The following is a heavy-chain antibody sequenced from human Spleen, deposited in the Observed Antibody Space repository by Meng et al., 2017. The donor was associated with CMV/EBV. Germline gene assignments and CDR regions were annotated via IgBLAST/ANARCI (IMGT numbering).Heavy chain of an antibody. V-gene: IGHV1-18*01. CDR2: ISAYNGNT. CDR3: ARDLFAGDTAFDI. J-gene: IGHJ3*02. CDR1: GGTFGSNV. Sequence: ASVKVSCKASGGTFGSNVISWVRQAPGQGLEWMGWISAYNGNTNYAQKLQGRVTMTTDTSTSTAYMELRSLRSDDTAVYYCARDLFAGDTAFDIWGQGTMVTVSS.